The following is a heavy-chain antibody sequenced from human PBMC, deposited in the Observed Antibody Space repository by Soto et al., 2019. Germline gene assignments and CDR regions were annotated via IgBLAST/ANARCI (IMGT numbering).Heavy chain of an antibody. Sequence: PSETLSLTCTVSGGSISSYYWSWIRQPPGKGLERIGYIYYSGSTNYNPSLKSRVTISVDTSKNQFSLKLSSVTAADTAVYYCARSRSAMGYNWFDPWGQGTLVTVSS. D-gene: IGHD5-18*01. CDR3: ARSRSAMGYNWFDP. J-gene: IGHJ5*02. CDR1: GGSISSYY. V-gene: IGHV4-59*01. CDR2: IYYSGST.